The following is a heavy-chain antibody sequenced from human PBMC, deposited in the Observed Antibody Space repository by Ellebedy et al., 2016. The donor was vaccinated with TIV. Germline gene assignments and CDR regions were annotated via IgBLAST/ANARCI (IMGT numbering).Heavy chain of an antibody. CDR1: GFTFSSYA. Sequence: GGSLRLXXAASGFTFSSYAMSWVRQAPGKGLEWVSAISGSGGSTYYADSVKGRFTISRDNSKNTLYLQMNSLRAEDTAVYYCAKGVGILWWPDAFDIWGQGTMVTVSS. J-gene: IGHJ3*02. CDR3: AKGVGILWWPDAFDI. V-gene: IGHV3-23*01. CDR2: ISGSGGST. D-gene: IGHD2-21*01.